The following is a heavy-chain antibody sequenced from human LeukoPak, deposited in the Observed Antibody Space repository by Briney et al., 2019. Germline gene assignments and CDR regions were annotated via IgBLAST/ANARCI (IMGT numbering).Heavy chain of an antibody. CDR1: GGSFSGYY. D-gene: IGHD6-6*01. CDR3: ARGTAGDSSSPRYFDY. CDR2: INHSGST. J-gene: IGHJ4*02. Sequence: SETLSLTCAVYGGSFSGYYWSWIRQPPGKGLEWIGEINHSGSTNYNPSLKSRVTISVDTSKNQFSLKLSSVAAADTAVYYCARGTAGDSSSPRYFDYWGQGTLVTVSS. V-gene: IGHV4-34*01.